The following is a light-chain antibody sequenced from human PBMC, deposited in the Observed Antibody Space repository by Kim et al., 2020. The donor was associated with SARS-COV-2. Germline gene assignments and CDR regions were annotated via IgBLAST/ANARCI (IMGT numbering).Light chain of an antibody. J-gene: IGKJ3*01. Sequence: ASVGDTVNITCRASQSLNDWLAWYQQKPGKAPKLLVYDVSNLESGVPSRFSGSGSGTEFTLTISRLQPDDFATYYCQQYFNYPLTFGPGTKVDIK. CDR2: DVS. CDR3: QQYFNYPLT. CDR1: QSLNDW. V-gene: IGKV1-5*01.